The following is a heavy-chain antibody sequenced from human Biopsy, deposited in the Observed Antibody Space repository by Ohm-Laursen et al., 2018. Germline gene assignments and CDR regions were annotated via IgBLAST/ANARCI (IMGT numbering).Heavy chain of an antibody. V-gene: IGHV1-18*04. D-gene: IGHD1-26*01. CDR2: ITADEK. Sequence: ASVKVSCKASGYTFYSYGITWVRRAPGQGLEWMGWITADEKNSAPKFQGRVTMTTDMSTSTAYMELRGLKSDDTAVYYCARVFGGAYYSYAFDIWCQGTLVIVSS. CDR3: ARVFGGAYYSYAFDI. J-gene: IGHJ3*02. CDR1: GYTFYSYG.